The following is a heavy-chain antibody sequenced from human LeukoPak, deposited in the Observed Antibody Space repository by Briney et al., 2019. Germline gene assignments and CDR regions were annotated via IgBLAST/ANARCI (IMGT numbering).Heavy chain of an antibody. CDR1: GGSISSSSYY. D-gene: IGHD3-16*01. V-gene: IGHV4-39*01. J-gene: IGHJ5*02. CDR2: INHSGSA. Sequence: SETLSLTCTVSGGSISSSSYYWSWIRQPPGKGLEWIGEINHSGSANYNPSLKSRVTMSVDTSKSQFSLNLNSVTAADTAVYYCARHGGVAVYNWFDPWGQGTLVTVSS. CDR3: ARHGGVAVYNWFDP.